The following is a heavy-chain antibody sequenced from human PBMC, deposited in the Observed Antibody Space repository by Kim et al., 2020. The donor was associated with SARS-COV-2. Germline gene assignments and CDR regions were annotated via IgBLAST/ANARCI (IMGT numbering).Heavy chain of an antibody. Sequence: YADSVEGRFTISRDNSKNALFLQMNSLRPEDTAMYYCAKGGMTTPFDHDYWGQGTLVTVSS. CDR3: AKGGMTTPFDHDY. V-gene: IGHV3-30*02. J-gene: IGHJ4*02.